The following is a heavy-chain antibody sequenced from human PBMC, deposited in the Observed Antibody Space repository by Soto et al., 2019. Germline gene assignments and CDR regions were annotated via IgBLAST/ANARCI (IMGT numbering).Heavy chain of an antibody. CDR3: AKMGVVAATPYNWFDP. J-gene: IGHJ5*02. V-gene: IGHV3-30*18. CDR1: GFTFSSYG. D-gene: IGHD2-15*01. Sequence: GGSLRLSCAASGFTFSSYGMHWVRQAPGKGLEWVAVISYDGSNKYYADSVKGRFTISRDNSKNTLYLQMNSLRAEDTAVYYCAKMGVVAATPYNWFDPWGQGTLVTVSS. CDR2: ISYDGSNK.